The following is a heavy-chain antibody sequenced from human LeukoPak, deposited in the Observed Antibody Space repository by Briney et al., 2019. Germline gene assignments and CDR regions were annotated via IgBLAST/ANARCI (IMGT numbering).Heavy chain of an antibody. V-gene: IGHV3-33*01. Sequence: QSGGSLRLSCAASGFIFSSYGMHWVRQAPGKGLEWVAVIWYDGNYKYYADSVKGRFTISRDNARNTVFFQMNSLRDEGTAVYYCARELLGGSYHRYGMDVWGQGTTVTVSS. CDR1: GFIFSSYG. J-gene: IGHJ6*02. CDR2: IWYDGNYK. D-gene: IGHD1-26*01. CDR3: ARELLGGSYHRYGMDV.